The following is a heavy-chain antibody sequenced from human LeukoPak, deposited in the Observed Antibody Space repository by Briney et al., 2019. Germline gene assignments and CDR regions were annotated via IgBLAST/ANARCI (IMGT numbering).Heavy chain of an antibody. CDR2: INPNSGGT. D-gene: IGHD6-19*01. CDR1: GYTFTGYY. Sequence: ASVKVSCKASGYTFTGYYMHWVRQAPGQGLEWMGWINPNSGGTNYAQKFQGWVTMTRDTSISTAYMGLSRLRSDDTAVYYCARELRPYSSGWYFEFDYWGQGTLVTVSS. J-gene: IGHJ4*02. V-gene: IGHV1-2*04. CDR3: ARELRPYSSGWYFEFDY.